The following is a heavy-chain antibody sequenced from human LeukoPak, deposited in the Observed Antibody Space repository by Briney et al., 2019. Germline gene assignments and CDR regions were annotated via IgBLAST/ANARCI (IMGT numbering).Heavy chain of an antibody. J-gene: IGHJ4*02. Sequence: EASVKVSCKASGGTFSNYAISWVRQAPGQGLEWMGGIIPIFGTVNYAQKFQDRVTIIADEFTSTAYMELSSLRSEDTAVYYCAGFGWELLTWGQGTLVTVSS. D-gene: IGHD1-26*01. CDR1: GGTFSNYA. CDR3: AGFGWELLT. V-gene: IGHV1-69*13. CDR2: IIPIFGTV.